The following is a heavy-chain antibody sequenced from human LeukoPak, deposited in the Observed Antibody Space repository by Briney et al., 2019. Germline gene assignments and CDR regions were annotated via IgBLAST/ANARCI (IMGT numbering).Heavy chain of an antibody. Sequence: GGSLRLSCAASGFTFSDHAMHWVRQAPGKGLEWVLAVGIAADTFYPGSVKGRFTISRENAKNSLYLQMNSLRVEDTAVYYCAKEKRGCSSTSCYNGMDVWGQGTTVTVSS. J-gene: IGHJ6*02. CDR1: GFTFSDHA. V-gene: IGHV3-13*01. D-gene: IGHD2-2*02. CDR3: AKEKRGCSSTSCYNGMDV. CDR2: VGIAADT.